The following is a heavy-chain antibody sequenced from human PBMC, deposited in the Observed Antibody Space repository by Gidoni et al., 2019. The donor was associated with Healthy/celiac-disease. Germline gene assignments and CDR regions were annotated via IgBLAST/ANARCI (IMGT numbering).Heavy chain of an antibody. Sequence: QVQLVESGGGVVKPGRSLRLSCAASGFTFSSYGMNWVRQAPVKGLEWVAVISYDGSNKYYADSVNGRFTISRDNSKNTLYLQMNSLRAEDTAVYYCAKLGSLGYSSSWSALGYDYWGQGTLVTVSS. CDR2: ISYDGSNK. V-gene: IGHV3-30*18. CDR3: AKLGSLGYSSSWSALGYDY. D-gene: IGHD6-13*01. J-gene: IGHJ4*02. CDR1: GFTFSSYG.